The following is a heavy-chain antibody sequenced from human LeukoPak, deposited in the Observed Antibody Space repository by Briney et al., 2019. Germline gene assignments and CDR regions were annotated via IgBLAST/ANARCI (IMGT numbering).Heavy chain of an antibody. Sequence: GGSLGLSCVASGFTFGKYWMSWVRQAPGKGLEWVANIKLDGSEKNYVDSVKGRFTISRDNTKNSLYLQMNSLRAEDTAVFYCARDQYDTWSRRGNFDSWGQGTLVIVSS. CDR1: GFTFGKYW. CDR3: ARDQYDTWSRRGNFDS. CDR2: IKLDGSEK. V-gene: IGHV3-7*03. J-gene: IGHJ4*02. D-gene: IGHD3-3*01.